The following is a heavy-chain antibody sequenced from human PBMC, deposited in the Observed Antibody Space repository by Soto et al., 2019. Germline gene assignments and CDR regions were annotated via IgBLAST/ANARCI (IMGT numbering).Heavy chain of an antibody. CDR1: GFTFSSYA. CDR2: ISGSGGST. J-gene: IGHJ6*03. D-gene: IGHD2-2*01. V-gene: IGHV3-23*01. Sequence: PGGSLRLSCAASGFTFSSYAMSWVRQAPGKGLEWVSAISGSGGSTYYADSVKGRFTISRDNSKNTLYLQMNSLRAEDTAVYYCARVVPAAQVELYYYYYYLDVWGKGTTVTVSS. CDR3: ARVVPAAQVELYYYYYYLDV.